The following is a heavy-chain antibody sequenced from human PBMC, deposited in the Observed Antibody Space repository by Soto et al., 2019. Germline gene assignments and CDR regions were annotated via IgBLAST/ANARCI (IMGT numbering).Heavy chain of an antibody. D-gene: IGHD3-16*01. CDR3: AKSPWAYYYYMDV. CDR2: ISGNGGST. J-gene: IGHJ6*03. Sequence: EVQLLESGGGLVQPGGSLRLSCAASGFTFINYAMSWVRQAPGKGLEWVSAISGNGGSTYYADSVKGRFTVSRDNYKDTLYLQMNGLRADDTDIYYCAKSPWAYYYYMDVWGKGTTVTVSS. CDR1: GFTFINYA. V-gene: IGHV3-23*01.